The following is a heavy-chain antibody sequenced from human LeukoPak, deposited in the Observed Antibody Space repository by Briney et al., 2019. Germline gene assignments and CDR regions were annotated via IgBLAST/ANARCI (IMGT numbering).Heavy chain of an antibody. CDR1: GYTFTSYA. V-gene: IGHV1-3*01. Sequence: ASVKVSCKASGYTFTSYAMHWVRQAPGQRLEWMGWINAGNGNTKYSQKFQGRVTITRDTSAGTAYMELSSLRSEDTAVYYCASGRRDGYNPDYWGQGTLVTVSS. D-gene: IGHD5-24*01. CDR2: INAGNGNT. J-gene: IGHJ4*02. CDR3: ASGRRDGYNPDY.